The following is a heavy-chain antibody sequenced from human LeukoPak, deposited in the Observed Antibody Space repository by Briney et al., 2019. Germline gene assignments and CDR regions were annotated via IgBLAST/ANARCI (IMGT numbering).Heavy chain of an antibody. CDR3: TTDGYCSGGSCHPNWFDP. CDR1: GFTFSNAW. CDR2: IKSKTDGGTT. D-gene: IGHD2-15*01. V-gene: IGHV3-15*01. Sequence: GGSLRLSCAASGFTFSNAWMSWVRQAPGKGLEWVGRIKSKTDGGTTDYAAPVKGRFTISRDDSKNTLYLQMNSLKTEDTAVYYCTTDGYCSGGSCHPNWFDPWGQGTLVTVSS. J-gene: IGHJ5*02.